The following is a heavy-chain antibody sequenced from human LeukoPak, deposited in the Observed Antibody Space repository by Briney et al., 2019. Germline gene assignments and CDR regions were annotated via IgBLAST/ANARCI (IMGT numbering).Heavy chain of an antibody. CDR2: IGTAGDT. V-gene: IGHV3-13*04. CDR3: ARAYRGYYGSGSYYNDAFDI. D-gene: IGHD3-10*01. CDR1: GFAFSSYD. J-gene: IGHJ3*02. Sequence: GGSLRLSCAASGFAFSSYDMHWVRQATGKGLEWVSAIGTAGDTYYPGSVKGRFTVSRENAKNSLYLQMNSLRAGDTAVYYCARAYRGYYGSGSYYNDAFDIWGQGTMVTVSS.